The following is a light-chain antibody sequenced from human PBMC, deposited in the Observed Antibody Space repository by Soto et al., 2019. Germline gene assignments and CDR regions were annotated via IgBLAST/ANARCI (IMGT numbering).Light chain of an antibody. CDR3: QQYNSYRT. J-gene: IGKJ1*01. Sequence: DIQMNLSPASLSASVGDRVTIPCRASQSISRYLNWYQQKPGKAPKLLIYAASSLQSGVPSRFSGSGSGTDFTLTISSLQPDDFGTYYSQQYNSYRTFGQGTKVDIK. CDR1: QSISRY. V-gene: IGKV1-39*01. CDR2: AAS.